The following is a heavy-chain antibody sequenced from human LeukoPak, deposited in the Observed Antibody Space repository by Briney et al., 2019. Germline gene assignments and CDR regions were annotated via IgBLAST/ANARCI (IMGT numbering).Heavy chain of an antibody. CDR3: ARDGFRVVVTADTRGAFDI. V-gene: IGHV3-11*01. CDR1: GFTFSDYY. CDR2: TSPSGGTI. J-gene: IGHJ3*02. Sequence: GGSLRLSCAASGFTFSDYYMSWIRQAPETGLEWLSYTSPSGGTIYYTDSVKGRFTMSRDNAQNALYLEMNSLRAEDTAVYYCARDGFRVVVTADTRGAFDIWGQGTMVTVSS. D-gene: IGHD2-21*02.